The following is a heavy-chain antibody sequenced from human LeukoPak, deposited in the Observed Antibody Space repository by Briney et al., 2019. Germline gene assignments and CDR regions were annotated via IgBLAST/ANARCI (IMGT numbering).Heavy chain of an antibody. Sequence: YRDDSTYYAASVKGRFSIFRDNSKNTVYLQMNSLSADDTAVYYGARELREHVVVESWGQGTRVTAS. CDR3: ARELREHVVVES. CDR2: YRDDST. J-gene: IGHJ3*02. V-gene: IGHV3-53*01. D-gene: IGHD1/OR15-1a*01.